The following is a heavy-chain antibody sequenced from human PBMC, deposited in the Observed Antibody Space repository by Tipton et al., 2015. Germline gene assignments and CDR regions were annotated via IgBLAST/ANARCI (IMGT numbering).Heavy chain of an antibody. CDR3: ARGRDYDFWSGYFTRGGMDV. V-gene: IGHV1-18*01. D-gene: IGHD3-3*01. CDR2: ISAYNGNT. CDR1: GYTFTSYG. Sequence: QVQLVQSGAEVKKPGASVKVSCKASGYTFTSYGISWVRQAPGQGLEWMGWISAYNGNTNYAQKLQGRVTMTTDTSTSTAYMELRSLRSDDTAVYYCARGRDYDFWSGYFTRGGMDVWGQGTTVTVSS. J-gene: IGHJ6*02.